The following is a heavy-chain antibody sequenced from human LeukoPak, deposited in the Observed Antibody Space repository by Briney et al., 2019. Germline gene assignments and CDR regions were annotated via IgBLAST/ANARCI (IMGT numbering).Heavy chain of an antibody. V-gene: IGHV4-34*01. CDR2: INHSGST. Sequence: PSETLSLTCAVYGGSFTGYYWSWIRQPPGKGLEWIGEINHSGSTNYNPSLKSRVTISVDTSKNQFSLKLNSVTAADTAVYYCARYYYDSSAYAIYYYYMDVWGKGTTVTISS. D-gene: IGHD3-22*01. CDR1: GGSFTGYY. CDR3: ARYYYDSSAYAIYYYYMDV. J-gene: IGHJ6*03.